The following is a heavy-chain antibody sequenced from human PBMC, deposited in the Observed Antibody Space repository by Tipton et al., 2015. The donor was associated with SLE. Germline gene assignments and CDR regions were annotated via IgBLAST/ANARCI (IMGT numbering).Heavy chain of an antibody. D-gene: IGHD6-19*01. J-gene: IGHJ6*04. CDR1: GFTFSSYE. V-gene: IGHV3-48*03. CDR3: ARAQAVAPPMDV. Sequence: GSLRLSCAASGFTFSSYEMNWVRQAPGKGLEWVSYISSSGSTIYYADSVKGRFTISRDNAKNSLYLQMNSLRAEDTAVYYCARAQAVAPPMDVWGKGTTVTVSS. CDR2: ISSSGSTI.